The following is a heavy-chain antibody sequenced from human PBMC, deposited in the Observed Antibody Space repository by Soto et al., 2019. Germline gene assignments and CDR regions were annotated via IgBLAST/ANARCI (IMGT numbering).Heavy chain of an antibody. CDR2: IIPIFGTA. J-gene: IGHJ5*02. CDR1: GGTFSSYA. D-gene: IGHD6-6*01. V-gene: IGHV1-69*13. CDR3: ARDKTRGSSSPDWFDP. Sequence: SVKVSCKASGGTFSSYAISWVRQAPGQGLEWMGGIIPIFGTANYAQKFQGRVTITADESTSTAYMELSSLRSEDTAVYYCARDKTRGSSSPDWFDPWGQGTLVTVSS.